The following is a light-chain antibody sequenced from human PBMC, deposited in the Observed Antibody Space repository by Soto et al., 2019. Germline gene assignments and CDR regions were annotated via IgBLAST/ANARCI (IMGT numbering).Light chain of an antibody. CDR1: QSISSW. J-gene: IGKJ1*01. V-gene: IGKV1-5*03. CDR2: KAS. CDR3: QQYNSYSL. Sequence: DIQLTQSPYTLSANVGERVTLTCRASQSISSWLAWYQQKPGKAPKLLIYKASSLESGVPSRFSGSGSGTEFTLTISSLQPDDFATYYCQQYNSYSLFGQGTKVDI.